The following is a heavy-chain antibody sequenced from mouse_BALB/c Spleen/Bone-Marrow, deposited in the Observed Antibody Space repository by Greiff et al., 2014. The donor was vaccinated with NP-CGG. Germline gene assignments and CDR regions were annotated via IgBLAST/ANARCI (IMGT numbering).Heavy chain of an antibody. Sequence: LQESGPGLVAPSQSLSITCTVSGFSLTSYGVHWVRQPPGKGLEWLVVIWSDGSTTYNSALKSRLSISKDNSKSQVFLKMNSLQTDDTAMYYCARNYGNYVGAMDYWGQGTSVTVSS. CDR1: GFSLTSYG. J-gene: IGHJ4*01. D-gene: IGHD2-1*01. CDR3: ARNYGNYVGAMDY. CDR2: IWSDGST. V-gene: IGHV2-6*02.